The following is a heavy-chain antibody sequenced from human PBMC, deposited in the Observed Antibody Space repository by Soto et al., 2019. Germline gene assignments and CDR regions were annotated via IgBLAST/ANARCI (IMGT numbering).Heavy chain of an antibody. Sequence: QVQLVQSGAEVKKPGASVKVSCKASGYTFTSYDINWVRQATGQGLEWMGWMNPNSGNTGYAQKFQGRVNMTRNPSISTADMELSSLRSEDTAVYYCARVSLTYYAFWGVNWFDPWGQGTLVTVSS. CDR3: ARVSLTYYAFWGVNWFDP. J-gene: IGHJ5*02. V-gene: IGHV1-8*01. D-gene: IGHD3-3*01. CDR1: GYTFTSYD. CDR2: MNPNSGNT.